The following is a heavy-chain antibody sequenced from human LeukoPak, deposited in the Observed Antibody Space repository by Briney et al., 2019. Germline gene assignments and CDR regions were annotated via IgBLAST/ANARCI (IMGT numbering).Heavy chain of an antibody. Sequence: PSQTLSLICTVSGGSISSGAYYWSWIRQHPGKGLEWIGYIYYSGSTYYNPSLKSRVTISIDTSKNQFSPKLSSVTAADTAVYYCARDDLQWYFDLWGRGTLVTVSS. CDR3: ARDDLQWYFDL. CDR1: GGSISSGAYY. V-gene: IGHV4-31*03. CDR2: IYYSGST. J-gene: IGHJ2*01.